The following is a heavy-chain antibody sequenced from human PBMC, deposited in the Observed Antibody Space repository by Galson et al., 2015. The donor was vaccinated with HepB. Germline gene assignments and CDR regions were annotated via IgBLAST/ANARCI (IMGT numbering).Heavy chain of an antibody. J-gene: IGHJ6*02. CDR3: AKEGDTMLRGAFYYYGMDI. Sequence: SLRLSCAASGFTFSTYGMHWVRQAPGKGLEWVAMTSYDGTKKDYADSGKGRFTISRDNSNNTLYLQMNSLRAEDTAVYYCAKEGDTMLRGAFYYYGMDIWGQGTTVTVSS. D-gene: IGHD3-10*01. CDR1: GFTFSTYG. CDR2: TSYDGTKK. V-gene: IGHV3-30*18.